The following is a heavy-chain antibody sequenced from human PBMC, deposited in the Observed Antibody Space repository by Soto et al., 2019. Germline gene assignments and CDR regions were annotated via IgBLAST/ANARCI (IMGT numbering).Heavy chain of an antibody. J-gene: IGHJ5*02. D-gene: IGHD3-10*01. CDR2: IYSSGST. CDR1: GGSISRYY. V-gene: IGHV4-59*01. CDR3: ARDPRSWRYYGCFAP. Sequence: VQLQESGPGLVKPSETLSLTCTVSGGSISRYYWNWIRQPPGKGLEWIEYIYSSGSTNYNPSLKSPVTKSVVTSKHHASLNLSSVTAADTAVYYRARDPRSWRYYGCFAPWRQAGLVTLS.